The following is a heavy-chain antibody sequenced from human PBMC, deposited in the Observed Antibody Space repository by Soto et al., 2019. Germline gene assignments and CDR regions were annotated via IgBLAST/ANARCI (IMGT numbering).Heavy chain of an antibody. CDR2: IYYSGST. CDR3: AREIAAAGTGNWFDP. J-gene: IGHJ5*02. Sequence: PSETLSLTCTVSGGSISSSSYYWGWIRQPPGKGLEWIGYIYYSGSTNYNPSLKSRVTISVDTSKNQFSLKLSSVTAADTAVYYCAREIAAAGTGNWFDPWGQGTLVTVSS. D-gene: IGHD6-13*01. CDR1: GGSISSSSYY. V-gene: IGHV4-61*01.